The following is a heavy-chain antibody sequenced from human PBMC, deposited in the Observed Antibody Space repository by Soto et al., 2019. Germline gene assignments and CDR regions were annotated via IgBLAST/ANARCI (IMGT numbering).Heavy chain of an antibody. V-gene: IGHV1-2*04. CDR1: GYTFTVYY. CDR3: ARESNVLRFLEWLPDAFDI. CDR2: INPNSGGT. D-gene: IGHD3-3*01. J-gene: IGHJ3*02. Sequence: ASVKVACKASGYTFTVYYMRWVRQAHGQGLEWMGWINPNSGGTNYAQKFQGWVTMTRDTSISTAYMELSRLRSDDTAVYYCARESNVLRFLEWLPDAFDIWGQGTMVTVSS.